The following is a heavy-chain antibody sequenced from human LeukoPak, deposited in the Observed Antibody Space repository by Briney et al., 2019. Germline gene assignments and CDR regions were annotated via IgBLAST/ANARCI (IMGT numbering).Heavy chain of an antibody. V-gene: IGHV3-30*02. Sequence: GGSLRLPCAASGFTFSSYGIHWARQAPGKGLEWVTFIRYDGSNKYYADSVKGRFTISRDNSKSTLYLQMNSLRAEDTAVYYCAKDLRVGYCSSTNCPEAFDIWGQGTMVTVSS. CDR1: GFTFSSYG. D-gene: IGHD2-2*01. CDR3: AKDLRVGYCSSTNCPEAFDI. CDR2: IRYDGSNK. J-gene: IGHJ3*02.